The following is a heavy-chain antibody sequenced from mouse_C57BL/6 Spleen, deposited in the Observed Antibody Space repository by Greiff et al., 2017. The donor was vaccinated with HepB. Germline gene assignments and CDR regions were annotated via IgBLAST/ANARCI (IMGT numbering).Heavy chain of an antibody. CDR1: GYTFTDYY. V-gene: IGHV1-26*01. CDR3: ARRSIRYSNYPYYFDY. Sequence: EVQLQQSGPELVKPGASVKISCKASGYTFTDYYMNWVKQSHGKSLEWIGDINPNNGGTSYNQKFKGKATLTVDKFSSTAYMELRSLTSEDSAVYYCARRSIRYSNYPYYFDYWGQGTTLTVSS. CDR2: INPNNGGT. D-gene: IGHD2-5*01. J-gene: IGHJ2*01.